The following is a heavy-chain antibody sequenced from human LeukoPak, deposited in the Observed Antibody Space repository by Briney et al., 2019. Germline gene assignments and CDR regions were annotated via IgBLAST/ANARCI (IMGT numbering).Heavy chain of an antibody. J-gene: IGHJ4*02. Sequence: GGSLRLSCAASGFTFSSYEMNWVRQAPGKGLAWVSYISSSGSTIYYADSVKGRFTISRDNAKNSLYLQMNSLRAEDTAVYYCARDSESGWSDYWGQGTLVTVSS. CDR1: GFTFSSYE. CDR3: ARDSESGWSDY. D-gene: IGHD6-19*01. CDR2: ISSSGSTI. V-gene: IGHV3-48*03.